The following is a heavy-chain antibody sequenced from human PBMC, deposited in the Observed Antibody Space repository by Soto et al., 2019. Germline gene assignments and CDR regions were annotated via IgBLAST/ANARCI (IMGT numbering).Heavy chain of an antibody. Sequence: PGGSLRLSCAASGFFSSDYWMSWVRQAPGRGLEWVAHIIQDGRAIYYVDSVRGRFTISRDSAGNSVFLEMHRLRVEDTAVYYCARGGELSLLPLDYWGLGTLVTVSS. D-gene: IGHD2-15*01. CDR3: ARGGELSLLPLDY. V-gene: IGHV3-7*03. CDR2: IIQDGRAI. J-gene: IGHJ4*02. CDR1: GFFSSDYW.